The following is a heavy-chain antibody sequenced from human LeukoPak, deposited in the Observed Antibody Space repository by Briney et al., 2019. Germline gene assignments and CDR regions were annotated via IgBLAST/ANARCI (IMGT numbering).Heavy chain of an antibody. Sequence: GGSLSLSCAASGFIFSSYAMHWVRQAPGKGLECVAVISYDGSNKYYADSVKGRFTISRDNSKNTLYLQMNSLRAEDTAVYYCARGREDGDYVGNWGQGTLVTVSS. CDR3: ARGREDGDYVGN. D-gene: IGHD4-17*01. CDR2: ISYDGSNK. J-gene: IGHJ4*02. CDR1: GFIFSSYA. V-gene: IGHV3-30-3*01.